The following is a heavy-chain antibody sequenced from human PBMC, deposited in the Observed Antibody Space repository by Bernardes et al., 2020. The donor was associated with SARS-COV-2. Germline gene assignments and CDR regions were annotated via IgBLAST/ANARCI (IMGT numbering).Heavy chain of an antibody. CDR2: ISYDGKNK. CDR3: AKDSGVVAPIPGWFDP. D-gene: IGHD2-15*01. CDR1: GFTFSFYG. J-gene: IGHJ5*02. V-gene: IGHV3-30*18. Sequence: GGSLRLSCAASGFTFSFYGMHWVRQAPGKGLEWVAVISYDGKNKYYADSVKGRFTISRDNPKNTLYLQMNSLRAEDTAVYYCAKDSGVVAPIPGWFDPWGQGTLVTVSS.